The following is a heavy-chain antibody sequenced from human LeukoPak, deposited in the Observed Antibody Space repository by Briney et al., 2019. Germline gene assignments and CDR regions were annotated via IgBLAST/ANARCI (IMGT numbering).Heavy chain of an antibody. Sequence: GASVKVSCKASNYTFTSYGISWVRQAPGQGLEWMAWINAYNGDTNYAQKFQGRVTLTTDTSTSTAYMELRSLRSDDTAVYYCARDDQGGAYDWFDPWGQGTLVTVSS. CDR3: ARDDQGGAYDWFDP. V-gene: IGHV1-18*01. CDR1: NYTFTSYG. CDR2: INAYNGDT. D-gene: IGHD1-26*01. J-gene: IGHJ5*02.